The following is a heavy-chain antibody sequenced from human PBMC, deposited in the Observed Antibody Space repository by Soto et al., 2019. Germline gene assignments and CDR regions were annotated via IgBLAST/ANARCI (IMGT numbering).Heavy chain of an antibody. V-gene: IGHV4-31*03. CDR1: GVSISSGGYY. D-gene: IGHD3-3*01. J-gene: IGHJ6*02. CDR2: IYYSGST. Sequence: SETLSLTCTVSGVSISSGGYYCSWIRQHPWKGLEWIGYIYYSGSTYYNPSLKSRVTISVDTSKNQFSLKLSSVTAADTAVYYCARVQVRIWRGYQYGMDVWGQGTTVTVSS. CDR3: ARVQVRIWRGYQYGMDV.